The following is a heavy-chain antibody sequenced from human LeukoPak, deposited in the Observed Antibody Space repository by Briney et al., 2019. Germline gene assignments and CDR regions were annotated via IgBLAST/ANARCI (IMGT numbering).Heavy chain of an antibody. CDR3: ARDWAYGGNQENAFDI. V-gene: IGHV3-7*01. J-gene: IGHJ3*02. Sequence: GGSLRLSCAASGFTFSSYWMSWVRQAPGKGLEWVANIKQDGSEKYYVDSVKGRFTISRDNAKNSLYLQMNSLRAEDTAVYYCARDWAYGGNQENAFDIWGQGTMVTVSS. CDR2: IKQDGSEK. D-gene: IGHD4-23*01. CDR1: GFTFSSYW.